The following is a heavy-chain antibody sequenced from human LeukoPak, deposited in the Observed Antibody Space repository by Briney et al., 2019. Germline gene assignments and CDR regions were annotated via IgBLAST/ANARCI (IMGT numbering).Heavy chain of an antibody. CDR3: AREDDVLADNAFDI. Sequence: PSKTLSLTCAVSGGPISSRSCYWGWIRQPPGKGLEWIGSIYYTGSTYHNPSLKSRVTMSVDTSMNQFSLNLNSVTAADTAVYYCAREDDVLADNAFDIWGQGTMVTVSS. J-gene: IGHJ3*02. V-gene: IGHV4-39*07. CDR2: IYYTGST. D-gene: IGHD3-9*01. CDR1: GGPISSRSCY.